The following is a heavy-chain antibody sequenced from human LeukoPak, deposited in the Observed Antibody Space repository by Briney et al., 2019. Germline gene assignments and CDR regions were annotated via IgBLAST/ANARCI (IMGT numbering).Heavy chain of an antibody. J-gene: IGHJ5*02. Sequence: TPETLSLTCTVSGGSISSYYWSWIRQPAGEGLGWIGRIYTSGSTNYNPSLKSRVTMSVDTSKNQCSLKLSSVTAADTAVYYCARDTNPGMYSSSANWFDPWGQGTLVTVSS. CDR1: GGSISSYY. CDR3: ARDTNPGMYSSSANWFDP. V-gene: IGHV4-4*07. D-gene: IGHD6-6*01. CDR2: IYTSGST.